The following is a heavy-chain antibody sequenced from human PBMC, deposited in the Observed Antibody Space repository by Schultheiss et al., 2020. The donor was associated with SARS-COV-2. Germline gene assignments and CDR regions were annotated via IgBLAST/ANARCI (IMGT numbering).Heavy chain of an antibody. V-gene: IGHV4-59*01. CDR2: IYYSGST. Sequence: LSCTVSGGSISSYYWSWIRQPPGKGLEWIGYIYYSGSTNYNPSLKSRVTISVDTSKNQFSLKLSSVTAADTAVYYCARDLSHRSGGNSFDYWGQGTLVTVSS. CDR3: ARDLSHRSGGNSFDY. D-gene: IGHD4-23*01. J-gene: IGHJ4*02. CDR1: GGSISSYY.